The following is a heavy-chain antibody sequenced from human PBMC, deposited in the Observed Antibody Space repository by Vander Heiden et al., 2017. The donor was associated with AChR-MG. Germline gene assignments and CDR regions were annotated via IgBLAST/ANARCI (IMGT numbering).Heavy chain of an antibody. Sequence: QVQLVESGGGVVQPGRSLRLSCAASGFTFSSYGMHWFRQAPGKGLEWVAVISYDGSNKYYADSVKGRFTISRDNSKNTLYLQMNSLRAVYYCAKEKGPGMDVWGQGTTVTVSS. V-gene: IGHV3-30*18. CDR3: AKEKGPGMDV. J-gene: IGHJ6*02. CDR1: GFTFSSYG. CDR2: ISYDGSNK.